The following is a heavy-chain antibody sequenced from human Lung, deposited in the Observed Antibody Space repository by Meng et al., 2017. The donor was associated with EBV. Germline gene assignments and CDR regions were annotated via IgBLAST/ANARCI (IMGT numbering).Heavy chain of an antibody. J-gene: IGHJ4*02. Sequence: EVQLVESGGGLVKPGGSLRLSCAASGFLFRSYNMNWVRQAPGKGPEWVSSISSSSNYIYYADSVRGRFIISRDNANNSLYLQMNTLRADDTAVYYCAGSGNMGYCGQGTLVTVSS. CDR2: ISSSSNYI. CDR3: AGSGNMGY. V-gene: IGHV3-21*01. D-gene: IGHD5-12*01. CDR1: GFLFRSYN.